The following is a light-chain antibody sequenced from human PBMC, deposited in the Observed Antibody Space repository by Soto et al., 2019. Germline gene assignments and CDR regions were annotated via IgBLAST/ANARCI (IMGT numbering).Light chain of an antibody. J-gene: IGKJ2*01. Sequence: IVLTQSPGILSLSPGERVTLSCRASQSVSSNFLAWYQQRPGQAPRLLIYGASTRATGIPDRFTGSGSGTDFTLTITGLEPEDFAVYYCQQYSASPPGYTFGQGTKLEIK. CDR3: QQYSASPPGYT. CDR2: GAS. V-gene: IGKV3-20*01. CDR1: QSVSSNF.